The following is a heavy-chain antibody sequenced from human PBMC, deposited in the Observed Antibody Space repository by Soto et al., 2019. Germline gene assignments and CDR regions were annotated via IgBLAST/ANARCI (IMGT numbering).Heavy chain of an antibody. CDR1: SGSISSSNW. CDR3: ARTIAAADWYYFDY. D-gene: IGHD6-13*01. V-gene: IGHV4-4*02. J-gene: IGHJ4*02. CDR2: IYHSGST. Sequence: SETLSLTCAVSSGSISSSNWWSWVRQPPGKGLEWIGEIYHSGSTNYNPSLKSRVTISVDKSKNQFSLKLSSVTAADTAVYHCARTIAAADWYYFDYWGQGTLVTVSS.